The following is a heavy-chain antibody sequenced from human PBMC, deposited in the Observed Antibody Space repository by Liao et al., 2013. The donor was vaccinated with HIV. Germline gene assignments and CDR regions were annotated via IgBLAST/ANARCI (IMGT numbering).Heavy chain of an antibody. D-gene: IGHD3-9*01. J-gene: IGHJ3*02. CDR2: LYTSGSS. CDR3: ARQRVLMGFDAFDI. Sequence: QVELQESGPGLVKPSQTLSLTCTVSGGSISSSYYYWGWIRQPPGKGLEWIGRLYTSGSSNYNPSFKSRVAMSIDTSKSQFSLILNSVTAADTAVYYCARQRVLMGFDAFDIWGQGTMVTVSS. CDR1: GGSISSSYYY. V-gene: IGHV4-61*02.